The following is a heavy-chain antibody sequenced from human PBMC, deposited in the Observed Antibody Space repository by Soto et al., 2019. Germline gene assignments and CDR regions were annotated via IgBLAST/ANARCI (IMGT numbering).Heavy chain of an antibody. J-gene: IGHJ4*02. CDR2: INHSGST. V-gene: IGHV4-34*01. CDR1: GGSFSGYY. CDR3: ARGGPAVAGSTLGY. Sequence: QVQLQQWGAGLLKPSETLCLTCAVYGGSFSGYYWSWIRQPPGKGLEWIGEINHSGSTNYNPSLKSRVTISVDTSKNQFSLKLSSVTAADTAVYYCARGGPAVAGSTLGYWGQGTLVTVSS. D-gene: IGHD6-19*01.